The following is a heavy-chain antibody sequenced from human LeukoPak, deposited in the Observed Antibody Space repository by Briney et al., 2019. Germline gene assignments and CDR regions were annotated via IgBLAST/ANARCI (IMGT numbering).Heavy chain of an antibody. D-gene: IGHD3-10*01. CDR2: INHSGST. J-gene: IGHJ4*02. CDR1: GGSFSGYY. V-gene: IGHV4-34*01. CDR3: ARHKGSGSYSQFYFDY. Sequence: SETLSLTCAVYGGSFSGYYWSWIRQPPGKGLEWIGEINHSGSTNYNPSLKSRVTISVDTSKNQFSLKLSSVTAADTAVYYCARHKGSGSYSQFYFDYWGQGTLVTVSS.